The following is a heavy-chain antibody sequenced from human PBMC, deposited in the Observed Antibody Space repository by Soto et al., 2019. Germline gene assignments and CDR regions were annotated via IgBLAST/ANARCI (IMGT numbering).Heavy chain of an antibody. CDR3: ARDFLYDFWSGYLVDYYGMDV. J-gene: IGHJ6*02. Sequence: QVQLVESGGGVVQPGRSLRLSCAASGFTFSSYAMHWVRQAPGKGLEWVAVISYDRSDKYYADSVKGRFTISRDNSKNXLXLXXNSLRGEDTAVYYCARDFLYDFWSGYLVDYYGMDVWGQGTTVTVSS. V-gene: IGHV3-30-3*01. CDR1: GFTFSSYA. D-gene: IGHD3-3*01. CDR2: ISYDRSDK.